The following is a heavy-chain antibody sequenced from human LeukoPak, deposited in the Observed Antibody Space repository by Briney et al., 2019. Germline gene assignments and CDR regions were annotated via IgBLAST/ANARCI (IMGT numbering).Heavy chain of an antibody. V-gene: IGHV1-69*04. Sequence: SVKVSCKASGGTFSSYAISWVRQAPGQGLEWMGRIIPILGIANYAQKFQGRVTITADKSTSTAYMELSSLRSEDTAVYYCARAAGYCSSTSCYVGYFDYWGQGTLVTVSS. J-gene: IGHJ4*02. CDR1: GGTFSSYA. D-gene: IGHD2-2*01. CDR2: IIPILGIA. CDR3: ARAAGYCSSTSCYVGYFDY.